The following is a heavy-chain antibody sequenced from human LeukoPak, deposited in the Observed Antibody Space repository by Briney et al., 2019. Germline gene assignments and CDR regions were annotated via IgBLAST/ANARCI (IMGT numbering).Heavy chain of an antibody. Sequence: SEPLSLTCTVSGYSISSGYYWGWIRQPPGQGLEWIGSIYHSGSTYYNPSLKSRVTISVDTSKNQFSLKLSSVTAADTAVYYCASWGRIAAAGPGGWFDPWGQGALVTVSA. CDR1: GYSISSGYY. V-gene: IGHV4-38-2*02. J-gene: IGHJ5*02. D-gene: IGHD6-13*01. CDR3: ASWGRIAAAGPGGWFDP. CDR2: IYHSGST.